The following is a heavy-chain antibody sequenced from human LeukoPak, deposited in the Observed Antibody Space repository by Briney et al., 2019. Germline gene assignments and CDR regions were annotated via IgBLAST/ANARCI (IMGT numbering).Heavy chain of an antibody. Sequence: EGSLRLSCAASGFTFSSYAMSWVRQAPGKGLEWVSGISGSGDNAYYADSVKGRFTISRDNSENTLYVQVNSLGTEDTAAYYCAKGSYYDSSGSFYFDYWGQGTLVTVSS. V-gene: IGHV3-23*01. D-gene: IGHD3-22*01. CDR3: AKGSYYDSSGSFYFDY. J-gene: IGHJ4*02. CDR1: GFTFSSYA. CDR2: ISGSGDNA.